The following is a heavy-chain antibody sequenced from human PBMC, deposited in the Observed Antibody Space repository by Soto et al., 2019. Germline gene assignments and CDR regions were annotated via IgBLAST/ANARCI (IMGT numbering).Heavy chain of an antibody. V-gene: IGHV1-69*13. D-gene: IGHD6-19*01. Sequence: SVKVSCKASGGTFSSYAISWVRPAPGQGLEWMGGIIPIFGTANYAQKFQGRVTITADESTSTAYMELSSLRSEDTAVYYCARDLGSVAVAIKNYYYYYGMDVWGQGTTVTVSS. CDR3: ARDLGSVAVAIKNYYYYYGMDV. CDR1: GGTFSSYA. CDR2: IIPIFGTA. J-gene: IGHJ6*02.